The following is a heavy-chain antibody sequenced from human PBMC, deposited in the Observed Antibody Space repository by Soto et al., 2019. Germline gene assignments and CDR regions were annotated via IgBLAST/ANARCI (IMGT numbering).Heavy chain of an antibody. CDR1: GYXFTSYL. CDR2: IYPGDSDT. CDR3: ARLGGAMVTHYFDY. J-gene: IGHJ4*02. Sequence: PXEXLKIYCKSSGYXFTSYLIAWVRHMPGKGLEWMGIIYPGDSDTRYSPSFQGQVTISADKSISTAYLQWSSMKASDTAMYYCARLGGAMVTHYFDYWGQGTLVPVS. V-gene: IGHV5-51*01. D-gene: IGHD5-18*01.